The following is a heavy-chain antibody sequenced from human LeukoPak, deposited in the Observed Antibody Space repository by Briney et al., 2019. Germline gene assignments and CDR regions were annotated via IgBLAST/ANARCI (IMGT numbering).Heavy chain of an antibody. CDR2: IYYSGST. CDR3: ARHGPQIAASGSDY. V-gene: IGHV4-39*01. CDR1: GGSISSSSYY. J-gene: IGHJ4*02. Sequence: SETLSLTCTVSGGSISSSSYYWGWIRQPPGKGLEWIGSIYYSGSTYYNVSLKSRVTISVDTSKNQFSLKLSSVTAADTAVYYCARHGPQIAASGSDYWGQGTLVTVSS. D-gene: IGHD6-13*01.